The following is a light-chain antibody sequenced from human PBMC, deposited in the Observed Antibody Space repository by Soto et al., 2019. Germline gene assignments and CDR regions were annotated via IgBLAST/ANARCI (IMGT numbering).Light chain of an antibody. CDR1: QGIAPY. V-gene: IGKV1-27*01. CDR3: QKYNSAPLT. CDR2: ATS. J-gene: IGKJ4*01. Sequence: DVQMTQSPSSLSAFVGDRVTITCRASQGIAPYLAWFQQKPGKVPKLLIYATSTLQSGVPSRFSGSGSGTDFTLTINSLQPEDGGTYYCQKYNSAPLTFGGGTKVEI.